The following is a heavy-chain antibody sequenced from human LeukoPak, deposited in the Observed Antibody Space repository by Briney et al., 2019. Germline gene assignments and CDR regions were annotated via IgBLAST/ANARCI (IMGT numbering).Heavy chain of an antibody. Sequence: PGGSLRLSCAASGFTFSSYAMHWVRQAPGKGLEWVAVISYDGSNKYYADSVKGRFTISRDNSKNTLYLQTNSLRAEDTAVYYCARSIVGANIDYWGQGTLVTVSS. CDR3: ARSIVGANIDY. D-gene: IGHD1-26*01. CDR2: ISYDGSNK. J-gene: IGHJ4*02. CDR1: GFTFSSYA. V-gene: IGHV3-30*04.